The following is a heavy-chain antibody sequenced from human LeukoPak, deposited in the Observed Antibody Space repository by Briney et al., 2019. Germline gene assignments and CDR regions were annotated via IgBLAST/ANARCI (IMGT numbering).Heavy chain of an antibody. V-gene: IGHV3-23*01. CDR3: LARSLVEVSGNYYMDV. CDR2: ISGGGGII. Sequence: GGSRRLSCAVSGFTFSSYAMSWVRQAPGKGLECVSIISGGGGIIYYADSEKGRFTISRDYSKNTLYLQMNNLRVEDTAVYYCLARSLVEVSGNYYMDVWGKGTTVSVSS. D-gene: IGHD1-26*01. J-gene: IGHJ6*03. CDR1: GFTFSSYA.